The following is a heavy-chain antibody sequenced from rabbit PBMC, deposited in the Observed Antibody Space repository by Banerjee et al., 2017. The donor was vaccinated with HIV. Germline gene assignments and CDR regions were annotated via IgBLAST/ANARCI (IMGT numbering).Heavy chain of an antibody. D-gene: IGHD8-1*01. V-gene: IGHV1S40*01. J-gene: IGHJ4*01. Sequence: QSLEESGGDLVKPEGSLTLTCTASGFSFSSSYWMSWVRQAPGKGLEWIACIYGGSSGTTYYASWAKGRFTISKTSSTTVTLQMTTLTAADTATYFCARDYAGGTYGYYFNLWGPGTLVTVS. CDR3: ARDYAGGTYGYYFNL. CDR1: GFSFSSSYW. CDR2: IYGGSSGTT.